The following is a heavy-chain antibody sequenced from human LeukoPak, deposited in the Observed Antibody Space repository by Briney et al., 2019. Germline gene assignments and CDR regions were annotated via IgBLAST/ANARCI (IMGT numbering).Heavy chain of an antibody. D-gene: IGHD6-13*01. Sequence: SETLSLTCAVSGGSISSYYWSWIRQPPGRGLEWIGSIHYSGSTSYNSSLKSRVTISVDTSKNQFSLKLSSVTPADTAVYYCARQVYSSSWSYYFDSWGQGILVAVSS. J-gene: IGHJ4*02. CDR2: IHYSGST. CDR3: ARQVYSSSWSYYFDS. CDR1: GGSISSYY. V-gene: IGHV4-59*01.